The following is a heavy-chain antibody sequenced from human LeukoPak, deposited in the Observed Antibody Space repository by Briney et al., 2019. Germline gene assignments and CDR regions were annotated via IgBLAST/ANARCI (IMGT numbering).Heavy chain of an antibody. CDR3: ARDGYSSSWSPGYYFDY. V-gene: IGHV1-18*01. CDR2: ISAYNGNT. J-gene: IGHJ4*02. CDR1: GYTFTSYG. Sequence: ASVKVSCKASGYTFTSYGISWVRQAPGQGLEWLGCISAYNGNTNYAQKLQGRVTMTTDTSTSTAYMELRSLRSDDTAVYYCARDGYSSSWSPGYYFDYWGQGTLVTVSS. D-gene: IGHD6-13*01.